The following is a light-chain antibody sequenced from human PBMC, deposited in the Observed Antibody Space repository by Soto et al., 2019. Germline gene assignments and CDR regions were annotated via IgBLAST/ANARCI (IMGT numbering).Light chain of an antibody. Sequence: QSVLTQPASVSGSPGQSITISCTGTSSDVGGYNHVSWYQHHPGKAPKLMIYDVSNRPSGVSNRFSGSKSGNTASLTISGLQPEDEADYYCSSYTTSNTRQIVFGTGTKVTAL. J-gene: IGLJ1*01. CDR2: DVS. CDR1: SSDVGGYNH. CDR3: SSYTTSNTRQIV. V-gene: IGLV2-14*03.